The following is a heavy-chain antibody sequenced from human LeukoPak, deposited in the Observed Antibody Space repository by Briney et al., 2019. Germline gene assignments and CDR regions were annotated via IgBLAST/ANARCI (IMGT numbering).Heavy chain of an antibody. CDR2: IIPIFGTA. D-gene: IGHD3-22*01. Sequence: VASVKVSCKASGGTFSSYAISWVRQAPGQGLEWMGGIIPIFGTANYAQKFQGRVTITTDESTSTAYMELSSLRSEDTAVYYCARDLFHYDSSGYGEYYFDYWGQGTLVTVSS. J-gene: IGHJ4*02. V-gene: IGHV1-69*05. CDR3: ARDLFHYDSSGYGEYYFDY. CDR1: GGTFSSYA.